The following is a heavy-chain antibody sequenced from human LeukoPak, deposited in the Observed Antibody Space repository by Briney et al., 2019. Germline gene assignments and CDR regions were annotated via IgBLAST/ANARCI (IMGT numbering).Heavy chain of an antibody. V-gene: IGHV4-38-2*02. CDR3: ARSPDGYNLDY. D-gene: IGHD5-24*01. Sequence: PSETLSLTCTVSGYSISSGYYWGWIRQPPGKGLEWIGSIYHSGSTYYNPSLKSRVTISVDTSKNQFSLKLSSVTAADTAVYYCARSPDGYNLDYWGQGTLVTVSS. CDR2: IYHSGST. J-gene: IGHJ4*02. CDR1: GYSISSGYY.